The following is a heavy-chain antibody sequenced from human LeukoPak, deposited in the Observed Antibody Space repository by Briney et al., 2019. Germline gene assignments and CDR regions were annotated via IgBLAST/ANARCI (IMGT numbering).Heavy chain of an antibody. CDR3: ARLNKLVDAFDI. CDR2: INPNSGGT. Sequence: ASVTVSCKASGYTFTGYYMHWVRQAPGQGLEWMGRINPNSGGTNYSQKFQGRVTMTRDTSISTAYMELSRLRSDDTAVYYCARLNKLVDAFDIWGQGTMVTVSS. CDR1: GYTFTGYY. V-gene: IGHV1-2*06. J-gene: IGHJ3*02. D-gene: IGHD6-6*01.